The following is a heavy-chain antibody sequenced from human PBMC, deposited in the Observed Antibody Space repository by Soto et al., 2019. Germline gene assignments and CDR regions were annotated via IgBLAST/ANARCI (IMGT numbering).Heavy chain of an antibody. CDR3: ARHRPLGYSGYDIAPGDWFDP. V-gene: IGHV4-39*01. CDR1: GGSISSSSYY. CDR2: IYYSGST. D-gene: IGHD5-12*01. Sequence: SQTLSLTCTVSGGSISSSSYYWGWIRQPPGKGLEWIGSIYYSGSTYYNPSLKSRVTISVDTSKNQFSLKLSSVTAADTAVYYCARHRPLGYSGYDIAPGDWFDPWGQGTLVTVSS. J-gene: IGHJ5*02.